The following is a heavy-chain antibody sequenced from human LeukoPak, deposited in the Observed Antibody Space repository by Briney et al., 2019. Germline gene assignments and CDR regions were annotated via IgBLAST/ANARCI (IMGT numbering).Heavy chain of an antibody. CDR2: IYHSGST. J-gene: IGHJ5*02. D-gene: IGHD6-13*01. Sequence: PETLSLTCTVSGYSISSGHYWGWIRHPPGKGLEWIGNIYHSGSTYYNPSLKSRVTISVDTSKNQFSLKLSSVTAADTAVYYCARRSGASGYSSSWYPRNQTPIPFDPWGQGTLVTVSS. CDR3: ARRSGASGYSSSWYPRNQTPIPFDP. CDR1: GYSISSGHY. V-gene: IGHV4-38-2*02.